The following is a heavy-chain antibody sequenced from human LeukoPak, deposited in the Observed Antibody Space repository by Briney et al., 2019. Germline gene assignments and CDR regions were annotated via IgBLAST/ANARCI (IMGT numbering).Heavy chain of an antibody. CDR3: ARRIVSVHAIREGNGSYT. CDR1: GGSMTRQY. J-gene: IGHJ4*02. D-gene: IGHD2-8*01. CDR2: IYYSGGT. Sequence: SETLTLTYTVSGGSMTRQYCNWVRQPPGKGLEWIGYIYYSGGTYYNPSLESRVTISVDTSKSQFSLILSSVTAADTAVYYCARRIVSVHAIREGNGSYTRGQGTLVTVSS. V-gene: IGHV4-59*08.